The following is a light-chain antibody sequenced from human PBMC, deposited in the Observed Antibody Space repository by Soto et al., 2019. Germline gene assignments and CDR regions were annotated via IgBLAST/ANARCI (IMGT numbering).Light chain of an antibody. CDR2: EVT. J-gene: IGLJ1*01. CDR3: SSYAGSKNFYV. V-gene: IGLV2-8*01. Sequence: QSVLTQPPSASGSPGQSVTISCTGTSSDVGGYNYVSWYQQHPGKAPKLMIYEVTKRPSGVPDRVSGSRSGNTASLTVSGLQAEDEADYYCSSYAGSKNFYVFGTGTKLTVL. CDR1: SSDVGGYNY.